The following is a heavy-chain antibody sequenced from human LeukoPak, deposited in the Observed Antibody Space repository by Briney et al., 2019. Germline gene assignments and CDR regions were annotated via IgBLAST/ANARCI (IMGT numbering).Heavy chain of an antibody. V-gene: IGHV3-21*01. J-gene: IGHJ4*02. CDR2: IRFTGSYI. CDR1: GFTFTSYS. CDR3: ARGSPTVIDY. Sequence: GGSLRLSCAASGFTFTSYSMNWVRQAPGRGLEWVSSIRFTGSYIYYADSVKGRFTISRDNAKNSLYLQMNSLRAEDTAVYYCARGSPTVIDYWGQGTLVTVSS. D-gene: IGHD4-17*01.